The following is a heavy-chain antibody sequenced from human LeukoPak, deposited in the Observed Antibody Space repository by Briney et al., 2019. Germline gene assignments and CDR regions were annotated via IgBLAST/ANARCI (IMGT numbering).Heavy chain of an antibody. CDR3: ARVLIYYVSGGRNYYYYYGMDV. CDR1: GGSFSGYY. J-gene: IGHJ6*04. D-gene: IGHD3-10*01. V-gene: IGHV4-34*01. Sequence: SETLSLTCAVYGGSFSGYYWSWIRQPPGKGLEWIGEINHSGSTNYNPSLKSRVTISVDTSKNQFSLKLSSVTAADTAVYYCARVLIYYVSGGRNYYYYYGMDVWGKGTTSPSPQ. CDR2: INHSGST.